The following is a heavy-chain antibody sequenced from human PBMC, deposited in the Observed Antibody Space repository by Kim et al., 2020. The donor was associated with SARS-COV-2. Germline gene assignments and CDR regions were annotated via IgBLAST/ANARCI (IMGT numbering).Heavy chain of an antibody. D-gene: IGHD3-3*01. J-gene: IGHJ6*02. V-gene: IGHV3-30*18. CDR3: AKEASEDWSCYYTPYYHYGMDL. Sequence: GGSLRLSCAASGFSFGTYAMHWVRQAPGKGLQWAALISHDGNKKSYADSVKGRFTISRDNSKNTLYLQMNSLTAEDTAKYYCAKEASEDWSCYYTPYYHYGMDLWGQG. CDR1: GFSFGTYA. CDR2: ISHDGNKK.